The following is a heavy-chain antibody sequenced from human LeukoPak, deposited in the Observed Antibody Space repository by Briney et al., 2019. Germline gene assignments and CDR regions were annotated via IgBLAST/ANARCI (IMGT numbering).Heavy chain of an antibody. V-gene: IGHV3-33*01. CDR3: ARGDPTVTTKQNFDY. J-gene: IGHJ4*02. CDR1: GFSFSNYD. Sequence: GGSLRLSCAASGFSFSNYDMHWVRQAPGKGLEWVAVRWYDGSNKYYADSVKGRFTLSRDNSKNTLYLQMNSLRLEDTAVYYCARGDPTVTTKQNFDYWGQGTLVTVSS. D-gene: IGHD4-17*01. CDR2: RWYDGSNK.